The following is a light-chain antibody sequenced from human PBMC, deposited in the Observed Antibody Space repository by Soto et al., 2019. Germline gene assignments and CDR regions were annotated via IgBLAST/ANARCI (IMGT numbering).Light chain of an antibody. J-gene: IGLJ3*02. CDR1: SGHSSYI. CDR2: LEGSGNY. V-gene: IGLV4-60*02. Sequence: QLVLTQSSSASASLGSSVKLTCTLSSGHSSYIIAWHQQQPGKAPRYLMKLEGSGNYNKGSGVPDRFSGSSSGADRYLTISKLQFEDEADYYCETWDSNNWVFGGGIKLTVL. CDR3: ETWDSNNWV.